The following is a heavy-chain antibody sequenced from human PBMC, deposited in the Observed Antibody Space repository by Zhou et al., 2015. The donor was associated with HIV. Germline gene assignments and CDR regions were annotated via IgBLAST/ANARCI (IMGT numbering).Heavy chain of an antibody. CDR1: GYTFTSYD. CDR2: VNPNSANT. J-gene: IGHJ4*02. CDR3: AASIVVTIPVEAVTATLDS. V-gene: IGHV1-8*01. Sequence: QVQLVQSGAEVKKPGASVKVSCKASGYTFTSYDINWVRQATGQGLEWVGWVNPNSANTGYAQKFQGRVTMTRNTSITTAYMELSSLRSEDTAVYYCAASIVVTIPVEAVTATLDSWGQGTLVTVSS. D-gene: IGHD2-21*02.